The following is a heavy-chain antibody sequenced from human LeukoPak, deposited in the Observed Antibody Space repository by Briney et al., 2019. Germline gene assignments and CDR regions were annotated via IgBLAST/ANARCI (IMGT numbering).Heavy chain of an antibody. Sequence: SETLSLTCTVSGGSISSYYWSWIRQPPGKGLEWIGYIYYSGSTNYNPSLKSRVTILVDTSKNQFSLKLSSVPAADTAVYYCARVGRYDYVWGSYRPPSNFDYWGQGTLVTVSS. V-gene: IGHV4-59*08. CDR1: GGSISSYY. J-gene: IGHJ4*02. CDR3: ARVGRYDYVWGSYRPPSNFDY. CDR2: IYYSGST. D-gene: IGHD3-16*02.